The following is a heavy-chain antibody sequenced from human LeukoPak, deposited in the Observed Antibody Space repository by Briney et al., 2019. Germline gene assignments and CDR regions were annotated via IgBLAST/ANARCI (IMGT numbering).Heavy chain of an antibody. CDR2: ISVYNGNT. D-gene: IGHD5-24*01. J-gene: IGHJ3*02. CDR1: GYTFTSYY. CDR3: ARGLQETLAWLKALSAFDI. V-gene: IGHV1-18*04. Sequence: GASVKVSCKASGYTFTSYYMHWVRQAPGQGLEWMGWISVYNGNTNYAQKFQGRVTMTTDTSTSTAYMELRSLRSDDTAVYYCARGLQETLAWLKALSAFDIWGQGTMVTVSS.